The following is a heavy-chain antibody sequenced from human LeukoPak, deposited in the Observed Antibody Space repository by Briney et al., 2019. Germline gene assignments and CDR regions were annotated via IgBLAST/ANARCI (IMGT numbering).Heavy chain of an antibody. V-gene: IGHV3-23*01. CDR1: GFTFSSYA. D-gene: IGHD6-19*01. CDR3: AKFFYDTVAGFYFDY. J-gene: IGHJ4*02. Sequence: GGSLRLSCAASGFTFSSYAMSWVRQAPGKGLEWVSAISGSCGSTYYADSVKGRFTISRDNSKNTLYLQMNSLRAEDTAVYYCAKFFYDTVAGFYFDYWGQGTLVTVSS. CDR2: ISGSCGST.